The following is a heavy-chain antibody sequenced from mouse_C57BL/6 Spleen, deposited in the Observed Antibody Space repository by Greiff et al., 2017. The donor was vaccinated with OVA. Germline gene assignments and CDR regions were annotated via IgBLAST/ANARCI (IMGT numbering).Heavy chain of an antibody. V-gene: IGHV1-54*01. J-gene: IGHJ4*01. CDR1: GYAFTNYL. CDR3: ARLQFYAMDY. CDR2: INPGSGGT. Sequence: QVQLKESGAELVRPGTSVKVSCKASGYAFTNYLIEWVKQRPGQGLEWIGVINPGSGGTNYNEKFKGKATLTADKSSSTAYMQLSSLTSEDSAVYFCARLQFYAMDYWGQGTSVTVSS.